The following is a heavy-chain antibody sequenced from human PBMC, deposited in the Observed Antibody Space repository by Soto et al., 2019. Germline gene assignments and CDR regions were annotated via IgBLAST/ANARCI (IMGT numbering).Heavy chain of an antibody. CDR3: ASRERVDAFDL. J-gene: IGHJ3*01. V-gene: IGHV1-69*01. CDR1: GGTFSSYS. Sequence: QVQLVQSGAEVKKPGSSVKVSCKASGGTFSSYSITWVRQAPGQGLEWMGGIIPILGSANYAQKFQDRVTITADESTTTTYMELSSLRSEDAAMYFCASRERVDAFDLWGQGTMVTVSS. CDR2: IIPILGSA.